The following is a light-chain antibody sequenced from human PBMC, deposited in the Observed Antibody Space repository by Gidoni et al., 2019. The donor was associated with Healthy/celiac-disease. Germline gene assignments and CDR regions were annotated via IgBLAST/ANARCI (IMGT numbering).Light chain of an antibody. V-gene: IGKV1-33*01. CDR1: QDISNY. CDR3: QQYDKLAYT. Sequence: DIQMTQSTSSLSASVGDRVTITCQASQDISNYLNWYQQKPGKAPKLLIYDASNLETGVPSRYSGSGSGTDFTVTISSLQPEDIATYYCQQYDKLAYTFGQETKLEIK. CDR2: DAS. J-gene: IGKJ2*01.